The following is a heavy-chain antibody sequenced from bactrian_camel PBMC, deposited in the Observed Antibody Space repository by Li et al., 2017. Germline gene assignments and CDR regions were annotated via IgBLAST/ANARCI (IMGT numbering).Heavy chain of an antibody. CDR2: IHTFGGAT. Sequence: VQLVESGGGSVQPGGSLRLSCDASGYTYSSNCMGWFRQAPGKEREGVAAIHTFGGATTYADSVKGRFIIVRDVAKNSLYLQMDKLEPEDTAMYYCAAARTSSEGVNWTTLFIGARGPRSPSP. J-gene: IGHJ4*01. CDR1: GYTYSSNC. CDR3: AAARTSSEGVNWTTLF. D-gene: IGHD7*01. V-gene: IGHV3S42*01.